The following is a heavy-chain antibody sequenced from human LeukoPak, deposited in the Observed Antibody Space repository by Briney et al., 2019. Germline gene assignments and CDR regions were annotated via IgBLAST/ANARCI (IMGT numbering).Heavy chain of an antibody. D-gene: IGHD3-16*01. CDR2: ICYSGST. CDR1: GGSISSYY. CDR3: ARGRGDFDY. V-gene: IGHV4-59*01. Sequence: SETLSLTCTVSGGSISSYYWSWIRQPPGKGLEWIGYICYSGSTNYNPSLKSRVTISVDTSKSQFSLKLSSVTAADTAVYYCARGRGDFDYWGQGTLVTVSS. J-gene: IGHJ4*02.